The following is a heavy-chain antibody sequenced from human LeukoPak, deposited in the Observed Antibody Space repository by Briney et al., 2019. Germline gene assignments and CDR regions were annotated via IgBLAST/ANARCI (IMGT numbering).Heavy chain of an antibody. CDR3: ARRKYYYDSGRGSRYYYGMDV. CDR2: INHSGST. J-gene: IGHJ6*02. CDR1: GGSFSGYY. D-gene: IGHD3-22*01. Sequence: SETLSLTYAVYGGSFSGYYWSWIRQPPGKGLEWIGEINHSGSTNYNPSLKSRVTISVDTSKNQFSLKLSSVTAADTAVYYCARRKYYYDSGRGSRYYYGMDVWGQGTTVTVSS. V-gene: IGHV4-34*01.